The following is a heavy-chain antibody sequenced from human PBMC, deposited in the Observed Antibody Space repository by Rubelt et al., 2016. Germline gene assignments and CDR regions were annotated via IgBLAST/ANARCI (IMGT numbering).Heavy chain of an antibody. V-gene: IGHV4-4*02. CDR1: GGSISSSNW. CDR2: INHSGST. Sequence: QVQLQESGPGLVKPSGTLSLTCAVSGGSISSSNWWSWVRQPPGKGLEWIGEINHSGSTNYNPSLKSRVTISVDTSKNQFSLRLSSVTAADTAVYYCARFGVVVAADIDYWGQGTLVTVSS. J-gene: IGHJ4*02. CDR3: ARFGVVVAADIDY. D-gene: IGHD2-15*01.